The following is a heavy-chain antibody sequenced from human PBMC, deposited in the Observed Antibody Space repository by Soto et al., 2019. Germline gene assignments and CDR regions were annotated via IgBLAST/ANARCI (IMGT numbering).Heavy chain of an antibody. CDR2: IYHSGST. V-gene: IGHV4-4*02. Sequence: QVQLQESGPGLVKPSGTVSLTCDVSGVSISSGNWWTWVRQPPGKGLEWIGEIYHSGSTNYNPSLKSRVTIFVDKSKNQFSLRLSSVTAADTAMYYCARAEQSRDYYGSGTTSDWGQGTLVTVSS. D-gene: IGHD3-10*01. J-gene: IGHJ4*02. CDR1: GVSISSGNW. CDR3: ARAEQSRDYYGSGTTSD.